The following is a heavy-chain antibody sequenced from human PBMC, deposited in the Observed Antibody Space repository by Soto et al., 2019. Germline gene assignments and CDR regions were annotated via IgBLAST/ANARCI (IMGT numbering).Heavy chain of an antibody. V-gene: IGHV3-30-3*01. CDR3: APSITMVRGVTLY. CDR1: GFTFSSYA. D-gene: IGHD3-10*01. Sequence: QVQLVESGGGVVQPGRSLRLSCAASGFTFSSYAMHWVRQAPGKGLEWVAVISYDGSNKYYADSVKGRFTISRDNSKNTLYRQMNSLRAEDTAVYYCAPSITMVRGVTLYWGQGTLVTVSS. CDR2: ISYDGSNK. J-gene: IGHJ4*02.